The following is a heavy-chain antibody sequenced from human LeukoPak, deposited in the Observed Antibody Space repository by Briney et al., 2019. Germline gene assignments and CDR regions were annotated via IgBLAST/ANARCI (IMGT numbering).Heavy chain of an antibody. D-gene: IGHD5-18*01. Sequence: GGSLRLSCAASELTLSNYCMTWVRQGPGKGLEWVATIKRDGSEKYYVDFVKGRLTISRDNAKTSLYLQMNSLRAEDTAVYYCARHLSGVTGYTYGRGIDYWGQGTLVTVSS. CDR1: ELTLSNYC. CDR2: IKRDGSEK. V-gene: IGHV3-7*01. J-gene: IGHJ4*02. CDR3: ARHLSGVTGYTYGRGIDY.